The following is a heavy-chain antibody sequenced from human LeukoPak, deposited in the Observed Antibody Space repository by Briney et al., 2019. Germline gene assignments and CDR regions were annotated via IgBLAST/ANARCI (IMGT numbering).Heavy chain of an antibody. CDR1: GCSISSYY. V-gene: IGHV4-59*01. Sequence: SETLSLTCTVSGCSISSYYWSWIRQPPGKGLEWIGYIYYSGSTNYNPSLKSRVTISVDTSKNQFSLKLSSVTAADTAVYYCACSYGSKVGDYWGQGTLVTVSS. J-gene: IGHJ4*02. CDR2: IYYSGST. D-gene: IGHD5-18*01. CDR3: ACSYGSKVGDY.